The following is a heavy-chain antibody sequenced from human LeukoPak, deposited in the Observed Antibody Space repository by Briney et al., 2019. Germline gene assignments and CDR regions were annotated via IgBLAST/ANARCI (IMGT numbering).Heavy chain of an antibody. D-gene: IGHD2-15*01. CDR1: GFTFSNYP. Sequence: SGGSLRLSCAASGFTFSNYPMHWVRQAPGKGLEWVTVISDDGNNKYYADSVKGRFTISRDSPKNTLYLQMNSLRIEDTAVYYCARGFLGAVDNLVSAKYFDYWGQGTLVTVSS. CDR3: ARGFLGAVDNLVSAKYFDY. J-gene: IGHJ4*02. CDR2: ISDDGNNK. V-gene: IGHV3-30-3*01.